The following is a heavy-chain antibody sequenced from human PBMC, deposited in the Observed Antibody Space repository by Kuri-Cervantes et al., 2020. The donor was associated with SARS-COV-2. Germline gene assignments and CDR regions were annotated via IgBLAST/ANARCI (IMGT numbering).Heavy chain of an antibody. V-gene: IGHV1-69*13. CDR3: ARARGISAYHCGGDCYYWFDP. D-gene: IGHD2-21*01. J-gene: IGHJ5*02. CDR2: IIPIFGTA. CDR1: GGTFSSYA. Sequence: SVKVSCKASGGTFSSYAISWVRQAPGQGLEWMGGIIPIFGTANYAQKFQGRVTITADESTSTAYMELSSLRSEDTAVYYCARARGISAYHCGGDCYYWFDPWGQGTLVTVSS.